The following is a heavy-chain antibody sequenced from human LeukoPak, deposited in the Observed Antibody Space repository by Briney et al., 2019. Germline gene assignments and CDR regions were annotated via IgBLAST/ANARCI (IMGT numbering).Heavy chain of an antibody. CDR1: GYSISSGYY. CDR3: AREVPASSPPDY. CDR2: IYHSGST. Sequence: PSGTLSLTCTVSGYSISSGYYWGWIRQPPGKGLEWIGSIYHSGSTYYNPSLKSRVTISVDTSKNQFSLKLSSVTAADTAVYYCAREVPASSPPDYWGQGTLVTVSS. V-gene: IGHV4-38-2*02. D-gene: IGHD2-2*01. J-gene: IGHJ4*02.